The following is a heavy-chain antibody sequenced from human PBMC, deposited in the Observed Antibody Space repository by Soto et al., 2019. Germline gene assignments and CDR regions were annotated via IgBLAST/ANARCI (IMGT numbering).Heavy chain of an antibody. CDR1: GGSFSGYY. J-gene: IGHJ4*02. CDR2: INHSGST. Sequence: SETLSLTCAVYGGSFSGYYWSWIRQPPGKGLEWIGGINHSGSTNYNPSLKTRVTISVDTSKNQFSLKLSSVTAADSAVYFCARLEGLATISYYFDFWGPGALVTVSS. V-gene: IGHV4-34*01. CDR3: ARLEGLATISYYFDF. D-gene: IGHD5-12*01.